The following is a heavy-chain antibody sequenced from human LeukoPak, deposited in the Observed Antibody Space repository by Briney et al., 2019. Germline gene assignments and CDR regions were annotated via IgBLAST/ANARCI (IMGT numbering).Heavy chain of an antibody. V-gene: IGHV4-38-2*02. CDR3: ARRSYSSSWYPQYYFDY. Sequence: SETLSLTCTVSGYSISSGYYWGWIRQPPGKGLEWIGSGSTYYNPSLKSRVTISVDTSKNQFSLKLSSVTAADTAVYYCARRSYSSSWYPQYYFDYWGQGTLVTVSS. CDR2: SGST. CDR1: GYSISSGYY. J-gene: IGHJ4*02. D-gene: IGHD6-13*01.